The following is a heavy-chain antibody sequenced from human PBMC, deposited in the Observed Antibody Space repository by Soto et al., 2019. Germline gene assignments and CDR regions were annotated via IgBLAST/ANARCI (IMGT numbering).Heavy chain of an antibody. D-gene: IGHD3-22*01. J-gene: IGHJ5*02. CDR2: IYYSGST. V-gene: IGHV4-31*03. CDR1: GGSISNGGYY. CDR3: ARGDSSGYNWFDP. Sequence: PSETLSLTCTVSGGSISNGGYYWSWIRQHPGKGLEWIGYIYYSGSTYYNPSLKSRVSISVDTSKNQFSLKLNSVTAADTAVYYCARGDSSGYNWFDPWGQGTLVTVSS.